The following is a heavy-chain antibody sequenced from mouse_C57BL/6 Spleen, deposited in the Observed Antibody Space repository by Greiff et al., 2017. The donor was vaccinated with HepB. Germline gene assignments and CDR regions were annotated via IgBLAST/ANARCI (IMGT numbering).Heavy chain of an antibody. V-gene: IGHV1-55*01. CDR3: ARYWDYERSAMDY. CDR1: GYTFTSYW. J-gene: IGHJ4*01. CDR2: IYPGSGST. Sequence: QVQLQQPGAELVKPGASVKMSCKASGYTFTSYWITWVKQRPGQGLEWIGDIYPGSGSTNYNEKFKSKATLTVDTSSSTAYMTLSSLTSEDSAVYYCARYWDYERSAMDYWGQGTSVTVSS. D-gene: IGHD1-1*01.